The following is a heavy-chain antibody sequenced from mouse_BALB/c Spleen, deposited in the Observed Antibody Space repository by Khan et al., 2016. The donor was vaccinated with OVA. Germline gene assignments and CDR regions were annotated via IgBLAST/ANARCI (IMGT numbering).Heavy chain of an antibody. CDR3: TRNRALYYYDSSYYFDY. CDR2: IWSGGST. D-gene: IGHD1-1*01. Sequence: QVQLKESGPGLVQPSQSLSITCTVSGFSLTSYGVHWVRQSPGKGLEWLGVIWSGGSTDYNAAFISRLSISKDNSKSQVFFKINSLQANDTAIYYCTRNRALYYYDSSYYFDYWGQRATLTVSS. J-gene: IGHJ2*01. V-gene: IGHV2-2*02. CDR1: GFSLTSYG.